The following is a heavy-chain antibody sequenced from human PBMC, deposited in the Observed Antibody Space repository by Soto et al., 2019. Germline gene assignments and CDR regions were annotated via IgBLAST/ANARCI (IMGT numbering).Heavy chain of an antibody. D-gene: IGHD3-3*01. J-gene: IGHJ6*02. CDR3: AREVRFWTGYLHYYYYGMDV. V-gene: IGHV1-18*04. Sequence: ASVKVSCKASGYTFTSYGISWVRQAPGQGLEWMGWISAYNGNTNYAQKLQSRVTMTTDTSTSTAYMELRSLRSDDTAVYYCAREVRFWTGYLHYYYYGMDVWGQGTTVTVSS. CDR1: GYTFTSYG. CDR2: ISAYNGNT.